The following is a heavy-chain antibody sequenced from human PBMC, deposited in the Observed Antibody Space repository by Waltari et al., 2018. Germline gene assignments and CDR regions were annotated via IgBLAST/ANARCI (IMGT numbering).Heavy chain of an antibody. V-gene: IGHV1-2*02. J-gene: IGHJ3*02. CDR1: GYTFPGYY. CDR2: INPKSGGT. Sequence: QVQLVQSGAEVKKPGASVKVSCKASGYTFPGYYMPWVRQAPGQGLEWMGWINPKSGGTYYGQKFQGRVTMTRDTSISTAYMELSRLRSDDTAVYYCASPAGPDDPFDIWGRGTMVTVSS. CDR3: ASPAGPDDPFDI. D-gene: IGHD3-10*01.